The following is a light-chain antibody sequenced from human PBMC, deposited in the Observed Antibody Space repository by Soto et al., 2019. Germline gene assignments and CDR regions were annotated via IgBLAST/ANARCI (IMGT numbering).Light chain of an antibody. J-gene: IGKJ4*01. CDR3: QQRTNWRLT. CDR2: DAS. Sequence: EIVLTQSPATLSLSPGERATLSCRASQSISTYLTWYQQKPGQAPRLLIYDASNRATGIPARFSGSGSGTDFTLTISSLDHEDFAIYYCQQRTNWRLTFGGGTKVEIK. V-gene: IGKV3-11*01. CDR1: QSISTY.